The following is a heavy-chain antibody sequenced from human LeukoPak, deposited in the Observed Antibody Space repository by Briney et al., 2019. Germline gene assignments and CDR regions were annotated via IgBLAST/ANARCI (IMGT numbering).Heavy chain of an antibody. CDR1: GFTFDDHG. CDR2: ISSSGSHI. Sequence: GGSLRLSCAASGFTFDDHGMSWVRQPPGKGLEWVSCISSSGSHIYSVDSVKGRFAISRDNAKNSLYLQMNSLRAEDTALYYCARGCFGELLFDHWGQGTVVTVPS. CDR3: ARGCFGELLFDH. D-gene: IGHD3-10*01. J-gene: IGHJ4*02. V-gene: IGHV3-20*04.